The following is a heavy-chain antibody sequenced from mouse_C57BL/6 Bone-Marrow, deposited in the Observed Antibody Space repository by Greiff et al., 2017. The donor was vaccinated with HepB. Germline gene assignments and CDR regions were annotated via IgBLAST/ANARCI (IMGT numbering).Heavy chain of an antibody. V-gene: IGHV1-81*01. CDR2: IYPRSGNT. CDR3: ARCRSYVDY. Sequence: LVESGAELARPGASVKLSCKASGYTFTSYGISWVKQRTGQGLEWIGEIYPRSGNTYYNEKFKGKATLTADKSSSTAYMELRSLTSEDSAVYFCARCRSYVDYWGQGTTLTVSS. J-gene: IGHJ2*01. CDR1: GYTFTSYG.